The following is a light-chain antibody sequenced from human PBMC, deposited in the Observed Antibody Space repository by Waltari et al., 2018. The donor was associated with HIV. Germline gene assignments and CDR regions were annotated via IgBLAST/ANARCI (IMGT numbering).Light chain of an antibody. V-gene: IGLV2-14*03. CDR1: STDIGYYSY. J-gene: IGLJ2*01. CDR2: EST. CDR3: ASFTGANTRL. Sequence: QSALTQPASVSGSPGQSITISCTGPSTDIGYYSYFSWFQQQPGKAPKLIIYESTYRPSGVSDRFSGSRSGNTASLTISGLQPEDEGHYHCASFTGANTRLFGGGTLVTVL.